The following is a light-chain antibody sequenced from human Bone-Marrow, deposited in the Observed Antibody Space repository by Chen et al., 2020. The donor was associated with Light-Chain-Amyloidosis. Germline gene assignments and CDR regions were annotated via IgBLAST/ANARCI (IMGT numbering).Light chain of an antibody. Sequence: SYELTQPPPVSVSPGQTARTTCSGDELPTKYAYWYQQKPGQAPVLVIHRDTERPSGISERFSGSSSGTTATLTISGVQAEDEADYHCQSADSSGTYEVIFGGGTKLTVL. CDR2: RDT. CDR3: QSADSSGTYEVI. CDR1: ELPTKY. J-gene: IGLJ2*01. V-gene: IGLV3-25*03.